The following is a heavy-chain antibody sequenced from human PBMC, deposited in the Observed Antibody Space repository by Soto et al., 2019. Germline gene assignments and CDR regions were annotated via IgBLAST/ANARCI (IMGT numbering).Heavy chain of an antibody. J-gene: IGHJ4*02. CDR1: VGSFDRGDYY. Sequence: PSETLYLTCTVSVGSFDRGDYYWTWIRQPPGKGLELIGYVSYYRGTTYHSDSLTSRRPLSLGTPMNQFYLKLTSVTVADTAVYDCDRGYYDSSEYFVGSPIFDYWGQGSLVTVSS. D-gene: IGHD3-22*01. V-gene: IGHV4-30-4*02. CDR3: DRGYYDSSEYFVGSPIFDY. CDR2: VSYYRGTT.